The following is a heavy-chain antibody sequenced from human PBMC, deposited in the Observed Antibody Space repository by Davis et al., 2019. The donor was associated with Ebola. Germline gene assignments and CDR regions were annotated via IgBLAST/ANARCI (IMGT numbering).Heavy chain of an antibody. Sequence: AASVKVSCRASGYTFSNYAINWVRQATGQGLEWMGWMNPNSGDTGYEQKFQGRVTMTRNTSISTAYMELSRLRSEDTAVYYFAREGTGDVFIYYYGMDVWGQGTTVTVSS. CDR3: AREGTGDVFIYYYGMDV. CDR1: GYTFSNYA. CDR2: MNPNSGDT. J-gene: IGHJ6*02. D-gene: IGHD1-1*01. V-gene: IGHV1-8*01.